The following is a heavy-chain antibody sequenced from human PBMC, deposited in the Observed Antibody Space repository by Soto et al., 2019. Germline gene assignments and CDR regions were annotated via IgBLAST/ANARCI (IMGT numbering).Heavy chain of an antibody. CDR1: GGTFSNYA. D-gene: IGHD6-19*01. J-gene: IGHJ4*02. Sequence: QVQLVQSGADVKKPGSSVKVSCEVSGGTFSNYAFTWVRQGPGQGLEWMGGIIPIFGTANYARQFKGRVVISADKSTTTTYMELSNLTSEDTAVYYCARVAETGYTSGWYYFDYWGQGSLVTVSS. V-gene: IGHV1-69*14. CDR2: IIPIFGTA. CDR3: ARVAETGYTSGWYYFDY.